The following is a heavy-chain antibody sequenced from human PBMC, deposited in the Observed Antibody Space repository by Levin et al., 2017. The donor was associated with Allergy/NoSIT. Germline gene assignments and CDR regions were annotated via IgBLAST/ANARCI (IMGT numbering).Heavy chain of an antibody. CDR2: ISSSSSYI. V-gene: IGHV3-21*01. CDR3: ARDLQLEEYFQH. J-gene: IGHJ1*01. D-gene: IGHD1-1*01. Sequence: PGGSLRLSCAASGFTFSSYSMNWVRQAPGKGLEWVSSISSSSSYIYYADSVKGRFTISRDNAKNSLYLQMNSLRAEDTAVYYCARDLQLEEYFQHWGQGTLVTVSS. CDR1: GFTFSSYS.